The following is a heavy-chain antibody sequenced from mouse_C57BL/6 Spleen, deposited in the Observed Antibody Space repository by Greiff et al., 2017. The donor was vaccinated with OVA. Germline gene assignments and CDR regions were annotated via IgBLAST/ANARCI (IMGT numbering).Heavy chain of an antibody. CDR2: ISSGGSYT. J-gene: IGHJ1*03. V-gene: IGHV5-6*01. D-gene: IGHD1-1*01. CDR3: ARQGGSSLHWYFDV. CDR1: GFTFSSYG. Sequence: EVKLVESGGDLVKPGGSLKLSCAASGFTFSSYGMSWVRQTPDKRLEWVATISSGGSYTYYPDSVKGRFTISRDNAKNTLYLQMSRLKSEDTAMYYCARQGGSSLHWYFDVWGTGTTVTVSS.